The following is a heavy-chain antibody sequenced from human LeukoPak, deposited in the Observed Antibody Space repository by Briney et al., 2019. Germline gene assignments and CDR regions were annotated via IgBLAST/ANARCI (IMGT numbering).Heavy chain of an antibody. Sequence: GGSLRLSCAASGFTFSSYWMHWVRQAPGKGLVWVSRINSDGSSTSYADSVKGRFTISRDNAKNTLYLQMNSLRAEDTAVYYCARASPDYGDYSKIFFDPWGQGTLVTVSS. D-gene: IGHD4-17*01. V-gene: IGHV3-74*01. CDR3: ARASPDYGDYSKIFFDP. CDR2: INSDGSST. J-gene: IGHJ5*02. CDR1: GFTFSSYW.